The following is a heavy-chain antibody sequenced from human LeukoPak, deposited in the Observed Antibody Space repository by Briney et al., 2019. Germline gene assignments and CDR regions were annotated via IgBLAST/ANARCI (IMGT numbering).Heavy chain of an antibody. D-gene: IGHD6-6*01. CDR2: MNPNSGNT. J-gene: IGHJ6*03. Sequence: ASVKVSCKASGYTFTSYDINWVRQATGQGLEWMGWMNPNSGNTGYAQKFQGRVTMTRNTSINTAYMELSSLRSEDTAVYYCARATSIAARRGYYYYYMDVWGKGTTVTVSS. V-gene: IGHV1-8*01. CDR1: GYTFTSYD. CDR3: ARATSIAARRGYYYYYMDV.